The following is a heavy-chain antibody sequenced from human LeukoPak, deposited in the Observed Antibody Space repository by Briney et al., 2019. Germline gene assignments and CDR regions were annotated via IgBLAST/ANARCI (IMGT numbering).Heavy chain of an antibody. V-gene: IGHV4-59*01. CDR1: GGSISNYY. J-gene: IGHJ4*02. CDR3: ARDAHRGGSDYFDY. Sequence: SETLSLTCTVSGGSISNYYWSWIRQSPGKGLEWIAYIFYSGSTNYNPSLKSRVTISVDTSKNQFSLNLSSVTAADTAVYYCARDAHRGGSDYFDYWGQGTLVTVSS. CDR2: IFYSGST. D-gene: IGHD3-16*01.